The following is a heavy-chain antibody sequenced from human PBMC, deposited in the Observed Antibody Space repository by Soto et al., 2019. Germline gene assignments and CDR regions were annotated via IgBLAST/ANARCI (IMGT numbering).Heavy chain of an antibody. CDR2: IHYSGST. CDR1: GGSVSSGHYH. Sequence: QLQLQESGPGLVKPSETLSLICTVSGGSVSSGHYHWGWIRQPPGKGLQYIASIHYSGSTHYNPSLRSRVTIFVDTSNNQFSLKLSSVTAADTAVYYSARADGFGVVTPFIDYWGQGTLVTVSS. D-gene: IGHD3-3*01. J-gene: IGHJ4*02. V-gene: IGHV4-39*01. CDR3: ARADGFGVVTPFIDY.